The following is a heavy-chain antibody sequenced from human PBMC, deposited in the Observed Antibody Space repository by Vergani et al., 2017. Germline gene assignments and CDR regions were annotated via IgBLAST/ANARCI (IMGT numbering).Heavy chain of an antibody. D-gene: IGHD3-3*01. CDR1: GASIRSSNYY. J-gene: IGHJ5*02. V-gene: IGHV4-39*01. Sequence: QLQLQESGPGLVKPSATLSLTCSVSGASIRSSNYYWGWIHQPPGKGLEWIASIYYSGSTYYNPSLKSRVTISVDTSKNRFSLKLSSVTAADTAVYFCARRSTVEWLIKLGWIDPWGQGILVTVSS. CDR2: IYYSGST. CDR3: ARRSTVEWLIKLGWIDP.